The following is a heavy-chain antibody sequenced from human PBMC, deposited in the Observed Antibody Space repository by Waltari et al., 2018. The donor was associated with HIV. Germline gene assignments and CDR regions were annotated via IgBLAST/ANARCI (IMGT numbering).Heavy chain of an antibody. Sequence: QVQLQESAPRLVKPSETLSLTCTVSGGSMSNYYWSWIRQAPGKGLEWIGYIYYSGGTNYSPSLKSRVTISVDTSKNQFSLKLRSVTAADTAVYYCARLSPVGGSQRYYCDYWGQGTLVSVSS. D-gene: IGHD1-26*01. CDR1: GGSMSNYY. CDR2: IYYSGGT. J-gene: IGHJ4*02. V-gene: IGHV4-59*12. CDR3: ARLSPVGGSQRYYCDY.